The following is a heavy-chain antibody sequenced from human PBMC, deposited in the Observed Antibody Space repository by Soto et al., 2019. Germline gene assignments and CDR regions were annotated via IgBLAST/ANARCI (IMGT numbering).Heavy chain of an antibody. J-gene: IGHJ6*02. CDR2: MIPIFGTA. CDR1: GGTFSSYA. D-gene: IGHD3-3*01. V-gene: IGHV1-69*01. Sequence: QVQLVQSGAEVKKPGSSVKVSCKASGGTFSSYAISWVRQAPGQGLEWMGGMIPIFGTANYAQKFQGRVTITADESTSTAYMELSSLRSEDTAVYYCARDYSLVGRVVIMGRYGMDVWGQGTTVTVSS. CDR3: ARDYSLVGRVVIMGRYGMDV.